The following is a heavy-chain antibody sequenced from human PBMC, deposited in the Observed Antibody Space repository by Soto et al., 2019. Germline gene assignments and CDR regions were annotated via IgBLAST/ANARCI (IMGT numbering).Heavy chain of an antibody. V-gene: IGHV3-11*06. CDR2: ISSGSSYK. J-gene: IGHJ4*02. CDR3: ARSYTYCSGGSCYVWGY. Sequence: QVQLVESGGGWVKPGGSLRLSCATSGFILSDYDMSWIRQAPGKGLEWISYISSGSSYKSYADSVQGRFTVSRDNAKNSVYLQLNSLRAEDTGVYFCARSYTYCSGGSCYVWGYRGQGTPVTVSS. D-gene: IGHD2-15*01. CDR1: GFILSDYD.